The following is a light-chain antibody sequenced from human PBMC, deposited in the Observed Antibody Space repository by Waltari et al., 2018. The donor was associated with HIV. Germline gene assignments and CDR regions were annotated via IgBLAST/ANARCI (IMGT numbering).Light chain of an antibody. J-gene: IGLJ1*01. Sequence: QSALTQPASVSGSPGQSITISCTGSSRDVGTYNYISWYQQHPGTVPKLIIYDVKERPSWVSDRFSGSKSGTTASLTISGLQAEDEADYYCCSFANPNFLFGSGTKVTVL. V-gene: IGLV2-23*02. CDR1: SRDVGTYNY. CDR3: CSFANPNFL. CDR2: DVK.